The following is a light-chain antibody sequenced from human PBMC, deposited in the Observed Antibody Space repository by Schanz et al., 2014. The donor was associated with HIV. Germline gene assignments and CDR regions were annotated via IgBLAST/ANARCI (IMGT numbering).Light chain of an antibody. V-gene: IGKV3-15*01. CDR1: QSVSIY. J-gene: IGKJ1*01. Sequence: EIVLTQSPGTLSLSPGERATLSCRASQSVSIYLAWYQQKPGQAPRLLIYGASTRATGIPVRFSGTGSGTEFTLTISSLQSEDFAVYSCQQYNSWPRTFGQGTKVEIK. CDR2: GAS. CDR3: QQYNSWPRT.